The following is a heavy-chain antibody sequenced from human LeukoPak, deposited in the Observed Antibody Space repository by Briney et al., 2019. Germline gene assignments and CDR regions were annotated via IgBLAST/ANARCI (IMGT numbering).Heavy chain of an antibody. CDR2: IYYSGST. CDR1: GGSISSSSYY. J-gene: IGHJ3*02. V-gene: IGHV4-61*05. CDR3: ARGTYYYDSSGYYSDAFDI. Sequence: SETLSLTCTVSGGSISSSSYYWGWIRQPPGKGLEWIGYIYYSGSTNYNPSLKSRVTISVDTSKNQFSLKLSSVTAADTAVYYCARGTYYYDSSGYYSDAFDIWGQGTMVTVSS. D-gene: IGHD3-22*01.